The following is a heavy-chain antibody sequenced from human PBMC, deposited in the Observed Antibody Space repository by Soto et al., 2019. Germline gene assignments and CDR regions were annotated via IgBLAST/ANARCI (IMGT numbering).Heavy chain of an antibody. Sequence: GGSLRLSCTASGFTFSSYIMNWVRQAPGKGLEWISTITADGGGTFYADSVKGRFTISRDNSKNTLYLQMDNLRAEDTALYYFGKERGGSALAGFDRWGQGTQVHVSS. J-gene: IGHJ4*02. V-gene: IGHV3-23*01. D-gene: IGHD6-19*01. CDR1: GFTFSSYI. CDR3: GKERGGSALAGFDR. CDR2: ITADGGGT.